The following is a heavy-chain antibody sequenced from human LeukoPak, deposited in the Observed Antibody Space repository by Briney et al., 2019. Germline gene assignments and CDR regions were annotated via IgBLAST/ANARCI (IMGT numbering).Heavy chain of an antibody. Sequence: SQTLSLTCSVSGGPITRGDYYWSWLRQPPGKGLEWIGYIYYSGNTYYNPSLQSRVTISVDASKKQFSLRLSSVPAADTAVYYCARGGPNYDILTGSYGDAFDIWGQGTMVTVSS. CDR1: GGPITRGDYY. V-gene: IGHV4-30-4*08. CDR2: IYYSGNT. D-gene: IGHD3-9*01. J-gene: IGHJ3*02. CDR3: ARGGPNYDILTGSYGDAFDI.